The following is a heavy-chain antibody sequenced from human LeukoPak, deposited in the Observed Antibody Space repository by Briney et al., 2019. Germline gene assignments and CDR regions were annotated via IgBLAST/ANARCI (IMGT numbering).Heavy chain of an antibody. D-gene: IGHD3-16*01. V-gene: IGHV1-8*01. Sequence: GASVKVSCKASGYTFTTYSINWVRQATGQGLEWMGWMNPNSGGSGPAQKFQGRVTMTWNTPISTACMEVSSLTSDDTAVYYCAREVRRGTYDYWGQGTLVTVTP. CDR2: MNPNSGGS. J-gene: IGHJ4*02. CDR3: AREVRRGTYDY. CDR1: GYTFTTYS.